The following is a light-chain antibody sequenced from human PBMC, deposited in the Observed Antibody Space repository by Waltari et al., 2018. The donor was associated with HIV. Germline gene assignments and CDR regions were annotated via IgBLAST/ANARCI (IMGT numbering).Light chain of an antibody. CDR1: QTVIGN. V-gene: IGKV3-15*01. CDR2: GAS. Sequence: EIVMTQSPATLSVSPGERATLSCRASQTVIGNLAWYQQKPGQAPRLLVYGASVRAAGVPARFSGSGSGTEFTLTLSSLQSEDFGVYYCQQYNYWPPYTFGQGTKLEMK. CDR3: QQYNYWPPYT. J-gene: IGKJ2*01.